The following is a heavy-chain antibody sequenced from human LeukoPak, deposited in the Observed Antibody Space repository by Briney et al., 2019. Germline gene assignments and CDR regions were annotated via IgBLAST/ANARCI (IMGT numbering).Heavy chain of an antibody. V-gene: IGHV3-23*01. CDR2: ISGSGGST. CDR3: AKGRVYSYGLFDY. J-gene: IGHJ4*02. Sequence: PGGSLRLSCAASGFTFSSYAMSWVRQAPGKGLEWVSAISGSGGSTYYADSVKGRFTISRDNSKNTLYLQMNSLRAKDTAVYYCAKGRVYSYGLFDYWGQGTLVTVSS. D-gene: IGHD5-18*01. CDR1: GFTFSSYA.